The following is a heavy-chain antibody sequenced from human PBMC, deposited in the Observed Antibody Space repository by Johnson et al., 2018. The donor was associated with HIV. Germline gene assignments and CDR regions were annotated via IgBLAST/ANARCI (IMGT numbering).Heavy chain of an antibody. CDR3: ARELRGLGAFDI. J-gene: IGHJ3*02. Sequence: VQLVESGGGLVQPGGSLRLSCAASGFTVSSNYMSWVRQAPGKGLEWVSVISGNGGTTYYADSVKGRFTISRDNSKNTLYLQMNSLRAEDTAVYYCARELRGLGAFDIWGQGTMVTVSS. V-gene: IGHV3-23*04. CDR2: ISGNGGTT. D-gene: IGHD4-23*01. CDR1: GFTVSSNY.